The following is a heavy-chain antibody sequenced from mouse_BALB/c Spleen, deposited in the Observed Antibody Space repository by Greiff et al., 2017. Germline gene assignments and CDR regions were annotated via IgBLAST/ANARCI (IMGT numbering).Heavy chain of an antibody. J-gene: IGHJ3*01. CDR1: GFTFSDYY. Sequence: EVKLMESGGGLVKPGGSLKLSCAASGFTFSDYYMYWVRQTPEKRLEWVATISDGGSYTYYPDSVKGRFTISRDNAKNNLYLQMSSLKSEDTAMYYCARDYYGSFAYWGQGTLVTVSA. CDR2: ISDGGSYT. D-gene: IGHD1-1*01. CDR3: ARDYYGSFAY. V-gene: IGHV5-4*02.